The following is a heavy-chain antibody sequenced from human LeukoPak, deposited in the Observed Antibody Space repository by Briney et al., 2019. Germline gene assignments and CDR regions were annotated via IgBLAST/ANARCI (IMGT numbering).Heavy chain of an antibody. Sequence: WGSLRLSCAASGFTFSSYWMHWVRQAPGKGLVWVSRINSDGSSTSYADSVKGRFTISRDNAKNTRSLQMNSLRAEATAVYYCARDFPNYDILTGRGGYGMDVWGQGTTVTVSS. J-gene: IGHJ6*02. CDR3: ARDFPNYDILTGRGGYGMDV. CDR1: GFTFSSYW. CDR2: INSDGSST. D-gene: IGHD3-9*01. V-gene: IGHV3-74*01.